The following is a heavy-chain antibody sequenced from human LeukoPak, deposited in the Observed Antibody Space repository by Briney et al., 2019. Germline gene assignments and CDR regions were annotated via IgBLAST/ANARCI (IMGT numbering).Heavy chain of an antibody. J-gene: IGHJ1*01. CDR3: ARVELVRDAEYFQH. CDR1: GYTFTTYG. D-gene: IGHD6-6*01. CDR2: ISAYNGNT. Sequence: GASVKVSCKASGYTFTTYGIAWVRQAPGQGLEWMGWISAYNGNTNYAQKLQGRVTMTTDTSTSTAYMELRSLRSDDTAVYYCARVELVRDAEYFQHWGQGTLVTVSS. V-gene: IGHV1-18*01.